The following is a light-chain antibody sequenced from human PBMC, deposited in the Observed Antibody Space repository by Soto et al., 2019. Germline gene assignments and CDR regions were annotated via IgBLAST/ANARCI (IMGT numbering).Light chain of an antibody. CDR1: SSNIGAGYD. CDR2: GNS. V-gene: IGLV1-40*01. J-gene: IGLJ3*02. Sequence: QSVLTQPPSVSGAPGQRVTISCTGSSSNIGAGYDVQWYQQLPGTAPKLLIYGNSNRPSGVPDRFSGSKSGTSASLAITGLRAEDEVDYYCQSYDSSLSGWVFGGGTNLTVL. CDR3: QSYDSSLSGWV.